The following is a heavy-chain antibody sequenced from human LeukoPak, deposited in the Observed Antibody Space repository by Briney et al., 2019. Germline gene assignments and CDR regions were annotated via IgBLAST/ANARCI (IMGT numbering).Heavy chain of an antibody. D-gene: IGHD2-2*01. CDR2: IIPIFGTA. V-gene: IGHV1-69*05. J-gene: IGHJ6*03. CDR1: GGTFSSYA. CDR3: ARRYCSSTSCPMDV. Sequence: SVKVSCKASGGTFSSYAISWVRQAPGQGLEWMGGIIPIFGTANYAQKFQGRVTITTDESTSTAYMELSRLRSDDTAVYYCARRYCSSTSCPMDVWGKGTTVTVSS.